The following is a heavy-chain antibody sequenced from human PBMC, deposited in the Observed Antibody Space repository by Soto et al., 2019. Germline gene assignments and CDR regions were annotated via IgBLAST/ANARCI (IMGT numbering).Heavy chain of an antibody. CDR3: ATNYAYAEGYYWYGIDV. J-gene: IGHJ6*02. D-gene: IGHD3-16*01. Sequence: EVQLVESGGGLVLPGGSLRLSCAASGFTFSRYWMHWVRQAPGKGLVWVSRISSYGSDTHYADSVKGRFTISRDNAKTTRYLQMNSRSAEDTAVYYCATNYAYAEGYYWYGIDVWGQGTTVTVSS. V-gene: IGHV3-74*01. CDR2: ISSYGSDT. CDR1: GFTFSRYW.